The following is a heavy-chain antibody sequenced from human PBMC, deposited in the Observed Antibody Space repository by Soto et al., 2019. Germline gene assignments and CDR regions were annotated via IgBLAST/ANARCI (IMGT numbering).Heavy chain of an antibody. J-gene: IGHJ5*02. CDR2: ISGSGRTI. CDR3: ARDHGNWFDP. V-gene: IGHV3-11*01. CDR1: GFSFGDYY. Sequence: QVQLVESGGGLVKPGSSLRLSCTASGFSFGDYYMSWIRQAPGKGLERISYISGSGRTIDFADSVKGRFTISRDNANKSTYLHLNSLRAEDTAIYYCARDHGNWFDPWGQGTLVTVAS.